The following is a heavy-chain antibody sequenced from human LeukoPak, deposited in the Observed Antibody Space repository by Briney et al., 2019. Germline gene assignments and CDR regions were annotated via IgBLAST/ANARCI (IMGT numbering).Heavy chain of an antibody. CDR3: ARVVGAGYFDL. Sequence: GGSLRLSCAASGFTFSDYNMRWIRQAPGKGLEWVSSISRSGSTKYYADSVKGRFTISRDNAKNSLFLQMNSLRAEGTAVYYCARVVGAGYFDLWGRGTLVTVSS. CDR2: ISRSGSTK. J-gene: IGHJ2*01. V-gene: IGHV3-11*01. CDR1: GFTFSDYN. D-gene: IGHD1-26*01.